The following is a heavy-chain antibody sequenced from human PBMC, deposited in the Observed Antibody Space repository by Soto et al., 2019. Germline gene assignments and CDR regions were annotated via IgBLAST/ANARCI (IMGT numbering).Heavy chain of an antibody. V-gene: IGHV4-59*05. CDR1: GGSTDSLY. Sequence: PSETLSLTCTVSGGSTDSLYWGWIRQPPGKGLEWIGSIFYSGYTYYNPSLKSRVTISVDTSKNQFSLKLNSVTAADTAVYYCGRSEYYDDFYFDFWGRGALVTVPS. CDR3: GRSEYYDDFYFDF. CDR2: IFYSGYT. J-gene: IGHJ4*02. D-gene: IGHD3-3*01.